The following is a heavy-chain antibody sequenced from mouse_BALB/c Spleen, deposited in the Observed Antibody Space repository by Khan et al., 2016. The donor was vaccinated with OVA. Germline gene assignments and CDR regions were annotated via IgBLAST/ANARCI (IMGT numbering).Heavy chain of an antibody. CDR2: IRSKSNNYAT. Sequence: EVQLLETGGGLVQPKGSLKLSCAASGFTFNTYAMNWVRQAPGKGLEWVARIRSKSNNYATYYADSVKDRFTISRDDSKSMLYLQMNNLKTEDTAMYYCVRLWLRYAMDYWGQGTSVTVSS. CDR1: GFTFNTYA. V-gene: IGHV10-1*02. J-gene: IGHJ4*01. CDR3: VRLWLRYAMDY. D-gene: IGHD2-2*01.